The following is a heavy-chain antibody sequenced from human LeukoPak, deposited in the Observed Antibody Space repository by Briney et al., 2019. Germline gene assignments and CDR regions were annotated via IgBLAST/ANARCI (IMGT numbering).Heavy chain of an antibody. Sequence: GGSLRLSCAVSGFTVSSNYMSWVRQAPGKGLEWVSAITATSSSTHDADSVQGRFTISRDNSKNTLYLQMNSLRPEDTAIYYCAKLFESGTYNNFFHYWGQGTLVTVSS. J-gene: IGHJ4*02. V-gene: IGHV3-23*01. CDR3: AKLFESGTYNNFFHY. CDR2: ITATSSST. D-gene: IGHD3-10*01. CDR1: GFTVSSNY.